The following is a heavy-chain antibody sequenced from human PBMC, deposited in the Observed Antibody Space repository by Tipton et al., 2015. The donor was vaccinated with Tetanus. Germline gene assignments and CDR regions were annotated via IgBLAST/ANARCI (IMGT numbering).Heavy chain of an antibody. J-gene: IGHJ6*02. CDR3: VRRWFGTQYYFGMDV. CDR2: INQDGSAE. CDR1: GFTFSSHW. D-gene: IGHD2/OR15-2a*01. V-gene: IGHV3-7*01. Sequence: SGFTFSSHWMSWVRQVPGKGLEWVANINQDGSAEFYVDSVKGRFTISRDNSKNSLSLQMNSLRADDTAVYYCVRRWFGTQYYFGMDVWGQGTTVTVSS.